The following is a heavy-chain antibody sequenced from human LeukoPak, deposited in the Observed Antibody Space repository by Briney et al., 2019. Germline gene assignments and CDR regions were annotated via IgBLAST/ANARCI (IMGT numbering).Heavy chain of an antibody. CDR1: GFTFSSYG. D-gene: IGHD1-1*01. Sequence: GGSLTLSCAASGFTFSSYGMHWVRQAPGKGLEWVAVISYDGSNKYYADSVKGRFTISRDNSKNTLYLQMNSLRAEDTAVYYCATTMDYWGQGTLVTVSS. V-gene: IGHV3-30*03. CDR2: ISYDGSNK. CDR3: ATTMDY. J-gene: IGHJ4*02.